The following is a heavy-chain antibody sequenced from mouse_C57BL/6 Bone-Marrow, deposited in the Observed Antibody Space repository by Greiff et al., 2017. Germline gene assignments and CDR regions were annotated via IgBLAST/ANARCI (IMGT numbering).Heavy chain of an antibody. V-gene: IGHV1-54*01. CDR2: INPGSGGT. Sequence: QVQLQQSGAELVRPGTSVKVSCKASGYAFTNYLIEWVKQRPGQGLEWIGVINPGSGGTNYNEKFQGKATLTADKSSSTAYMQLSSLTSEDSAVYFCSGGIYYFDYRGQDTTLTVSS. J-gene: IGHJ2*01. CDR3: SGGIYYFDY. CDR1: GYAFTNYL.